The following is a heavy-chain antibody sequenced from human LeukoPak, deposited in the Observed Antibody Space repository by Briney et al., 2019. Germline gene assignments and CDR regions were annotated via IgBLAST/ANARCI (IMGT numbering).Heavy chain of an antibody. Sequence: GGSLRLSCAASGFTFSSYAMSWVRQAPGKGLEWVSAISGSGGSTYYADSVKGRFTISRDNSKNTLYLQMNSLRAEDTAVYYCARHSSGYYSHFDYWGQGTLVTVSS. CDR2: ISGSGGST. CDR3: ARHSSGYYSHFDY. D-gene: IGHD3-22*01. J-gene: IGHJ4*02. CDR1: GFTFSSYA. V-gene: IGHV3-23*01.